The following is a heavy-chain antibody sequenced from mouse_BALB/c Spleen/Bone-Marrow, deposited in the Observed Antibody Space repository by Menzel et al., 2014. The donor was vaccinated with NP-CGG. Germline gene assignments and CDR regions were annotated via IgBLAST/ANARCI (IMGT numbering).Heavy chain of an antibody. Sequence: EVKLVESGGGLVQPGGSLKLSCAASGFDFRRYWMNWVRQAPGKGLEWIGEINPESSTINYTPSLKDKFIISRDNAKNTLFLQMSKVRSEDAALYNCARLGYYGYFVDWGQGTTLTVSS. V-gene: IGHV4-1*02. CDR2: INPESSTI. J-gene: IGHJ2*01. CDR3: ARLGYYGYFVD. D-gene: IGHD2-3*01. CDR1: GFDFRRYW.